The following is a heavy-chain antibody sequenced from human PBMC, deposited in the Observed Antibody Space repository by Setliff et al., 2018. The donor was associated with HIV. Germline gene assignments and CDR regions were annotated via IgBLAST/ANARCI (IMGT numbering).Heavy chain of an antibody. CDR1: GGSINSTSYY. D-gene: IGHD6-25*01. CDR3: ARYSPRGYTLTGPY. V-gene: IGHV4-39*07. J-gene: IGHJ4*02. CDR2: IYHTGST. Sequence: SETLSLTCTVSGGSINSTSYYWGWIRQPPGNGLEWIGSIYHTGSTYYKPSLKSRVTISVDTSKNQFSLKLTSVTAADTAVYYCARYSPRGYTLTGPYWGQGTLVTVSS.